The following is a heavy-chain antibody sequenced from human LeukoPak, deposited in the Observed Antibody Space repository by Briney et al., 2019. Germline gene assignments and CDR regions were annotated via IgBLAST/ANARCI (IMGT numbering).Heavy chain of an antibody. D-gene: IGHD2-8*02. Sequence: ASVKVSCKASGYTFTGYYMHWVRQAPGQGLEWMGWINPNNGGTNYAQKFQGRVTMTRDTSISTAYMELSRLRSDDTAVYYCARSDPGTGVIDYWGQGTLVTVSS. J-gene: IGHJ4*02. CDR1: GYTFTGYY. V-gene: IGHV1-2*02. CDR2: INPNNGGT. CDR3: ARSDPGTGVIDY.